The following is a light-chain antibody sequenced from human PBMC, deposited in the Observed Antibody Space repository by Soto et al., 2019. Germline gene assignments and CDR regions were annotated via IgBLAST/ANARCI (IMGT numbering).Light chain of an antibody. CDR2: WAS. V-gene: IGKV4-1*01. J-gene: IGKJ1*01. CDR1: QSVLYSSNNKNY. CDR3: QQYYSTPPRT. Sequence: DIVMTQSPDSLAVSLGARATINCMSSQSVLYSSNNKNYLAWYQQKPGQPPKLLIYWASTRESGVPDRFSGSGSGTDFTLTISSLQAEDVAVYYCQQYYSTPPRTFGQGTKVEIK.